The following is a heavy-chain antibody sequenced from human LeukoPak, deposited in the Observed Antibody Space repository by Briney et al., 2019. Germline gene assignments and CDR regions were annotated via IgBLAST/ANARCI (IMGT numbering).Heavy chain of an antibody. V-gene: IGHV4-39*07. Sequence: SETLSLTCTVSGGSISSSSYYWGWIRQPPGKGLEWIGSIYYSGSTYYNPSLKSRVTISVDTSKNQFSLKLSSVTAADTAVYYCATGLPWDLEPGFWGQGTLLTVSS. J-gene: IGHJ4*02. CDR1: GGSISSSSYY. D-gene: IGHD1-26*01. CDR3: ATGLPWDLEPGF. CDR2: IYYSGST.